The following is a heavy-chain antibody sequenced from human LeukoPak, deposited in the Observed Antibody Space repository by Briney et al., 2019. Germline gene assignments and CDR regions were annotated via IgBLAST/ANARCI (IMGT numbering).Heavy chain of an antibody. J-gene: IGHJ4*02. D-gene: IGHD5-24*01. Sequence: PGGSLRLSCAASGFTFDDYAMHWVRQAPGKGLEWVSGISWNSGSIGYADSVKGRFTISRGNAKNSLYLQMNSLRAEDTALYYCAKVVRRWLQSNYFDSWGQGTLVTVSS. CDR3: AKVVRRWLQSNYFDS. CDR2: ISWNSGSI. CDR1: GFTFDDYA. V-gene: IGHV3-9*01.